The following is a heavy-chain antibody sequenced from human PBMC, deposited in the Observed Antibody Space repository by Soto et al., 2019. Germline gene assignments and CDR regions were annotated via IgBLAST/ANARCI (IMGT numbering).Heavy chain of an antibody. CDR3: ERLNYGSGSYYWFDP. CDR1: GGYIGNHC. D-gene: IGHD3-10*01. Sequence: SEPLSHPSSFVGGYIGNHCCSLIRQPPGKGLEWIGYIYSSGSTNYNPSLKSRVTILVDTSKNQFSLKLTSMTAGDMAMYYCERLNYGSGSYYWFDPWGQGTLVTVAS. V-gene: IGHV4-59*08. J-gene: IGHJ5*02. CDR2: IYSSGST.